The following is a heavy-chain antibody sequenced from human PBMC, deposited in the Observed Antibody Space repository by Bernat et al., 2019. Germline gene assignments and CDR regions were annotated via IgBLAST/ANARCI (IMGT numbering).Heavy chain of an antibody. J-gene: IGHJ3*02. CDR3: ARDLRQAGTDAFDI. CDR2: INHSGST. D-gene: IGHD6-19*01. V-gene: IGHV4-34*01. Sequence: QVQLQQWGAGLLKPSETLSLTCAVYGGSFSGYYWSWIRQPPGKGLEWIGEINHSGSTNYNPSLKSRVTISVDTSKNQFSLKLSSVTAADTAVYYCARDLRQAGTDAFDIWGQGTMVTVSS. CDR1: GGSFSGYY.